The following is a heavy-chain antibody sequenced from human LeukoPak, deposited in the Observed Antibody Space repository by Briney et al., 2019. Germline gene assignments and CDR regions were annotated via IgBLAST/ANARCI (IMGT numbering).Heavy chain of an antibody. D-gene: IGHD4/OR15-4a*01. J-gene: IGHJ3*02. CDR1: GYTFTSYG. CDR3: ATSLTGFDAFDI. V-gene: IGHV1-18*01. Sequence: GASVKVSCKASGYTFTSYGISWVRQAPGQGLEWMGWIGAYNGNTNYAQKLQGRVTMTTDTSTSTAYMELRSLRSDDTAVYYCATSLTGFDAFDIWGQGTMVTVSS. CDR2: IGAYNGNT.